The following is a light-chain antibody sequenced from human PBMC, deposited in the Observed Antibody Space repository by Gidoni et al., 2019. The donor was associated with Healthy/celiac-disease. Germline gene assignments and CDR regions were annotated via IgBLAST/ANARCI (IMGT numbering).Light chain of an antibody. CDR3: QQSYSTPPLT. V-gene: IGKV1-39*01. CDR1: QSISSY. J-gene: IGKJ3*01. Sequence: DIQMTQSPSSLSASVGDRVTITCRASQSISSYLNWYQQKPGKAPKLLIYAASSLQSGVPSRFSGSGSETDFTLTISSLQPEDFATYSCQQSYSTPPLTFGPGTKVDIK. CDR2: AAS.